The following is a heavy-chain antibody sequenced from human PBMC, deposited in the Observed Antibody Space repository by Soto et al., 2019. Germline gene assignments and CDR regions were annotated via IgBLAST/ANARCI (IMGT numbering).Heavy chain of an antibody. Sequence: GESLKISCKAFGYSFTTYCIGWVRQMPGKGLEWMGFIYPHDSDARYSPSFEGQVTISADKSISTAYLQWSSLKASDTAMYYCARVDYNYGSGSFSYWGRGTLVTVSS. CDR3: ARVDYNYGSGSFSY. D-gene: IGHD3-10*01. CDR1: GYSFTTYC. V-gene: IGHV5-51*01. CDR2: IYPHDSDA. J-gene: IGHJ4*02.